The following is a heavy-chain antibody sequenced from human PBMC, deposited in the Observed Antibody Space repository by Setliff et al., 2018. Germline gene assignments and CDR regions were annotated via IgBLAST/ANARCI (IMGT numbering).Heavy chain of an antibody. CDR1: GGSISSSNW. D-gene: IGHD2-8*02. CDR3: TVYNTGSSKDHY. CDR2: IYHSGST. J-gene: IGHJ4*02. Sequence: NPSETLSLTCAVSGGSISSSNWWSWVRQPPGKGLEWIGEIYHSGSTNCNPSLKSRVTISVDKSKNQFSLKLSSVTAADTALYYCTVYNTGSSKDHYWGQGTPVTVSS. V-gene: IGHV4-4*02.